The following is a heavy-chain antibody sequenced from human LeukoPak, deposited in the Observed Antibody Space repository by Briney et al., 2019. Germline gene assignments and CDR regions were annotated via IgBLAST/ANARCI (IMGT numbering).Heavy chain of an antibody. CDR2: ITGSGDST. Sequence: PGGSLRLSCAASGFTFSSNAKNWVRQAPGKGLEWVPGITGSGDSTYYADSVKGRFTISRDNSKNTVYLQMNSLRVEDTAVYHCGKERYGSSSVVDYWGHGTLVTVSS. D-gene: IGHD6-6*01. J-gene: IGHJ4*01. V-gene: IGHV3-23*01. CDR3: GKERYGSSSVVDY. CDR1: GFTFSSNA.